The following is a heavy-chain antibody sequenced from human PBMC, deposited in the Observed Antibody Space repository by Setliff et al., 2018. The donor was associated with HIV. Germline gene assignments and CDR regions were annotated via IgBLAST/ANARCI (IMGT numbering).Heavy chain of an antibody. D-gene: IGHD4-17*01. Sequence: PSETLSLTCTVSGGSISSGSYYWSWIRQPAGKGLEWIGHIYTSGNTNHNPSLKSRVTISVDTSENQFSLKLSSVTAADTAVYYCARGNSRRLRVHYYYYYMDVWGKGTTVT. CDR1: GGSISSGSYY. J-gene: IGHJ6*03. CDR2: IYTSGNT. V-gene: IGHV4-61*09. CDR3: ARGNSRRLRVHYYYYYMDV.